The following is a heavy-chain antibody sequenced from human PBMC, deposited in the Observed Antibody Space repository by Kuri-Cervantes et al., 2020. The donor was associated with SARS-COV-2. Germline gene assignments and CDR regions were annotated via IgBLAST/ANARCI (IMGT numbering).Heavy chain of an antibody. CDR3: ARGWSGYSLDLPHFDY. D-gene: IGHD3-3*01. CDR2: INPNSGGT. CDR1: GYTFTGYY. J-gene: IGHJ4*02. Sequence: ASVKVSCKASGYTFTGYYMHWVRQAPGQGLEWMGWINPNSGGTNYAQKFQGRVTMTRDTSISTAYMELSRLRSDDTAVYYCARGWSGYSLDLPHFDYWGQGTLVTVSS. V-gene: IGHV1-2*02.